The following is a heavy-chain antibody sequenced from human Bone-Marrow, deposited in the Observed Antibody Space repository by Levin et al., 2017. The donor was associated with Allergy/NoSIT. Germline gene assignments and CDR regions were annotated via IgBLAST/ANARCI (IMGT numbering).Heavy chain of an antibody. CDR1: GDSMSSYY. J-gene: IGHJ4*02. CDR3: ARDREVSWFGAFY. Sequence: SETLSLTCTVSGDSMSSYYWSWIRQPPGKGLEWIGYIYYTGGTIYNPSLKSRVSMSIDTSNNQFSLRLSSVTAADTAVYYCARDREVSWFGAFYWGQGTLVTVSS. V-gene: IGHV4-59*01. D-gene: IGHD3-10*01. CDR2: IYYTGGT.